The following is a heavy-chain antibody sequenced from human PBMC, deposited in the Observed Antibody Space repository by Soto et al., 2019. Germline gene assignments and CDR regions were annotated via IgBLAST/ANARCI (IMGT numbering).Heavy chain of an antibody. Sequence: SETLSLTCTVSGGSLSSGPYSWGWIRQPPEKGQEWIGTFSYSGSTYYNPSLESRVTISVDTSKNQFSLKVSSVTAADTAMYYCARLGGYCSTTTCYGYYAMDVWGQGTTVTVSS. CDR3: ARLGGYCSTTTCYGYYAMDV. J-gene: IGHJ6*02. V-gene: IGHV4-39*01. CDR2: FSYSGST. D-gene: IGHD2-2*01. CDR1: GGSLSSGPYS.